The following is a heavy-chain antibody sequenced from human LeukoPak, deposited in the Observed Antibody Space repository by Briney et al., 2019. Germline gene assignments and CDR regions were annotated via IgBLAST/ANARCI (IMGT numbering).Heavy chain of an antibody. J-gene: IGHJ1*01. Sequence: GGSLTLSCAASGGTFSSYDLSWVRQAPGKGLEWVAGISGNGGITHYAGSVQGRFTISRDNSKNTLSMQMNSLRAEDTAVYYCAIVNWCGASCAAAWGEGTLVT. CDR1: GGTFSSYD. CDR2: ISGNGGIT. CDR3: AIVNWCGASCAAA. V-gene: IGHV3-23*01. D-gene: IGHD2-15*01.